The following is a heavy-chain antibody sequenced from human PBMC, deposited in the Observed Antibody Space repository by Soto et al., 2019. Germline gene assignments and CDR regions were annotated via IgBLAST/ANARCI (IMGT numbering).Heavy chain of an antibody. CDR2: LSDSGGSI. CDR1: GFTFSSHA. J-gene: IGHJ4*02. Sequence: EVQLLESGGGMVQPGGSLRLSCTASGFTFSSHAMTWVRQAPGKGLEWVSGLSDSGGSIYYADSVKGRFTISRDNSLNTLYLQMKTLRAEDTDVYYCAKVSSSWYAGFFDLWGQGTLVTVSA. V-gene: IGHV3-23*01. CDR3: AKVSSSWYAGFFDL. D-gene: IGHD6-13*01.